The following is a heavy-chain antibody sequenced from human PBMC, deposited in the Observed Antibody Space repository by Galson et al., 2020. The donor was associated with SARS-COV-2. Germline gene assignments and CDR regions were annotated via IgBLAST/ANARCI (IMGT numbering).Heavy chain of an antibody. Sequence: GESLKISCAASGFSFSSYWMSWVRQAPGKGLEWVANIKEDGSERYYADSLRGRFTISRDNAKNSLFLLMTSLRADDTALYYCARDVRRFGELPYYYYGMDVWGQGTTVTVSS. J-gene: IGHJ6*02. D-gene: IGHD3-10*01. V-gene: IGHV3-7*01. CDR2: IKEDGSER. CDR3: ARDVRRFGELPYYYYGMDV. CDR1: GFSFSSYW.